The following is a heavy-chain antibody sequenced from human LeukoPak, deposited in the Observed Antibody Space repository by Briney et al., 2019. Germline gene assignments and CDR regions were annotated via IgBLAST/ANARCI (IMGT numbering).Heavy chain of an antibody. Sequence: ASETLSLTCTVSGGSISSSSYYWGWIRQPPGKGLEWIGSVYYSGSTYYNPSLKSRVTISVDTSKNQFSLKLSSVTAADTAVYYCARDSPTLVTDVWGKGTTVTVSS. CDR2: VYYSGST. D-gene: IGHD2-21*02. V-gene: IGHV4-39*07. CDR3: ARDSPTLVTDV. J-gene: IGHJ6*04. CDR1: GGSISSSSYY.